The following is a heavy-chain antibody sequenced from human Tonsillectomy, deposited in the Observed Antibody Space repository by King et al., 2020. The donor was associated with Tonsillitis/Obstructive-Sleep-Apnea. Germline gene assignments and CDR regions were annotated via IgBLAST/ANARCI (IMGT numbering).Heavy chain of an antibody. J-gene: IGHJ6*03. V-gene: IGHV1-69*12. CDR2: IIPIFGTT. CDR3: ATITLVQGVISYYFMDV. CDR1: GVTFSSYV. D-gene: IGHD3-10*01. Sequence: QLVQSGAEVKKPGSSVKVSCKASGVTFSSYVISWVRQAPGQGLEWMGGIIPIFGTTNSAQKFPGEVTVTADESTGTAYMELSSLRSEDTAVYYCATITLVQGVISYYFMDVWGKGTTVTVSS.